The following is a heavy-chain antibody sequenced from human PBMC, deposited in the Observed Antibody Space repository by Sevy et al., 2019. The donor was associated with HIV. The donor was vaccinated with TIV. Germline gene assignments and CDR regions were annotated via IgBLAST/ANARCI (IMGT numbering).Heavy chain of an antibody. CDR2: IKSKTDDATT. J-gene: IGHJ4*02. CDR1: GFTFSNAW. D-gene: IGHD3-10*01. Sequence: GGALRLSCAASGFTFSNAWMSWVRQAPGKGLEWVGRIKSKTDDATTYYAAPMKGRITISRDDSNNMLHLQMNSLKTEDTAMYYCTIARPFDGSGSFDYWGQGTLVTVSS. V-gene: IGHV3-15*01. CDR3: TIARPFDGSGSFDY.